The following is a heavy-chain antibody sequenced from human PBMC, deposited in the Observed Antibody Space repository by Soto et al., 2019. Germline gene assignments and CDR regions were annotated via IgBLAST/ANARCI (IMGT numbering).Heavy chain of an antibody. CDR3: ARVYYDSSGYYLKESYFDY. J-gene: IGHJ4*02. CDR1: GFTFSSYC. V-gene: IGHV3-7*01. Sequence: GGSLRLSCAASGFTFSSYCMIWVRQAPGKGLEWVANIKQDGSEKYYVDSVKGRFTISRDNAKNSLYLQMNSLRAEDTAVYYCARVYYDSSGYYLKESYFDYWGQGTLVTVSS. CDR2: IKQDGSEK. D-gene: IGHD3-22*01.